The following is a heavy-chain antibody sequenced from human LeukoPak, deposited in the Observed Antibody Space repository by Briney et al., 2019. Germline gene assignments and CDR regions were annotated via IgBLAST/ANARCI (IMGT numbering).Heavy chain of an antibody. V-gene: IGHV3-23*01. J-gene: IGHJ4*02. CDR2: ISGSGGST. D-gene: IGHD3-10*01. CDR1: GFTFSSYA. Sequence: GGSLRLSCAASGFTFSSYAMSWVRQAPGKGLEWVSAISGSGGSTYYADSVKGRFTISRDNSKNSLYLQMNSLRAEDTAVYYCAKVAHYYGSGSYYEYYFDYWGQGTLVTVSS. CDR3: AKVAHYYGSGSYYEYYFDY.